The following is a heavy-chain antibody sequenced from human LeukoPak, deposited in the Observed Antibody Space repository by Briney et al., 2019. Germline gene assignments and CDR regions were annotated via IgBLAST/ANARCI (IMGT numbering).Heavy chain of an antibody. D-gene: IGHD6-13*01. CDR2: ISPTGSTT. J-gene: IGHJ4*02. Sequence: GGSLRLSCAVSGFTFSTSWMSWARQAPGKGLVWVSRISPTGSTTSYADSVKGRFTVSRDNAKNTLYLQVNNLRAEDTAVYYCARGPSSNWSGLDFWGQGTLLTVSS. V-gene: IGHV3-74*01. CDR1: GFTFSTSW. CDR3: ARGPSSNWSGLDF.